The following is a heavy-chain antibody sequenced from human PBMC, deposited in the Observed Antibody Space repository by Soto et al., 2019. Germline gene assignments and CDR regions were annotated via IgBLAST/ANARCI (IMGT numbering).Heavy chain of an antibody. J-gene: IGHJ5*02. Sequence: HPGGSLRLSCAASGFTFSSYAMAWVRQAPGKGLEWVSGISWDSGTIGYADSVKGRFTISRDDAKNSLYLQMNSLRREDTALYYCVQGRYPTMATPLDHWGQGTLVTVSS. CDR1: GFTFSSYA. CDR2: ISWDSGTI. V-gene: IGHV3-9*01. CDR3: VQGRYPTMATPLDH. D-gene: IGHD1-1*01.